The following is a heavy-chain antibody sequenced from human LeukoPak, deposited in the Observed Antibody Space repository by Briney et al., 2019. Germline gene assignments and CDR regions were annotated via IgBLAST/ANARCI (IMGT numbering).Heavy chain of an antibody. D-gene: IGHD2/OR15-2a*01. CDR3: AKEESDYFDL. CDR2: ISYDGGNK. J-gene: IGHJ2*01. V-gene: IGHV3-30*18. Sequence: GGSLRLSCAASGFIFNTYSINWVRQAPGKGLEWVAVISYDGGNKYYADSVKGRFTISRDNSKNTPYLQMNSLRAEDTAVYYCAKEESDYFDLWGRGTLVTVSS. CDR1: GFIFNTYS.